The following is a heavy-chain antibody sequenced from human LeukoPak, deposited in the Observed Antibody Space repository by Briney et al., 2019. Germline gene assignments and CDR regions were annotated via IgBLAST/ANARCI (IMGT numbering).Heavy chain of an antibody. V-gene: IGHV3-33*06. D-gene: IGHD3-10*01. Sequence: GESLKISCAASGFTFSSYGMHWVRQAPGKGLEWVAVIWYDGSDKYYADSVKGRFTISRDNSKNTLYLQMNSLRAEDTAVYYCAKGGGHYYYYMDVWGKGTTVTVSS. CDR3: AKGGGHYYYYMDV. J-gene: IGHJ6*03. CDR2: IWYDGSDK. CDR1: GFTFSSYG.